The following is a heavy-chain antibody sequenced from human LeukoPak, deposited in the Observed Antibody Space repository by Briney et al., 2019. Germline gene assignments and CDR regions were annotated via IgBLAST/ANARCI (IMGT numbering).Heavy chain of an antibody. Sequence: SVKVSCKASGGTFSSYAISWVRQAPGQGLEWMGRIIPIFGTANYAQKFQGRVTITTDESTSTAYMELSSLRSEDTAVYYCARDSNIGLTVTTQAHYFDYWGQGTLVTVSS. CDR3: ARDSNIGLTVTTQAHYFDY. CDR2: IIPIFGTA. V-gene: IGHV1-69*05. D-gene: IGHD4-17*01. CDR1: GGTFSSYA. J-gene: IGHJ4*02.